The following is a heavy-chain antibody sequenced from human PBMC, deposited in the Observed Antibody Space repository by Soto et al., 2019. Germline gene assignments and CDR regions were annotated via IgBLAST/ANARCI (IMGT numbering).Heavy chain of an antibody. V-gene: IGHV1-18*01. D-gene: IGHD3-22*01. CDR2: ISAYNGNT. Sequence: ASVKVSCKASGHTFTSYGISWVRQAPGQGLEWMGWISAYNGNTNYAQKLQGRVTMTTDTSTSTAYMELRSLRSDDTAVYYCARFYDSSGYNSAFDIWGQGTMVTVSS. CDR1: GHTFTSYG. CDR3: ARFYDSSGYNSAFDI. J-gene: IGHJ3*02.